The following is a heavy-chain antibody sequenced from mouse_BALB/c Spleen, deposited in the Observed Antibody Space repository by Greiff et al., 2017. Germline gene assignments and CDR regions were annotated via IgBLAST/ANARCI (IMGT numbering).Heavy chain of an antibody. CDR1: GFTFSSYG. J-gene: IGHJ3*01. V-gene: IGHV5-6-3*01. CDR3: ARDHGAY. Sequence: EVMLVESGGGLVQPGGSLKLSCAASGFTFSSYGMSWVRQTPDKRLELVATINSNGGSTYYPDSVKGRFTISRDNAKNTLYLQMSSLKSEDTAMYYCARDHGAYWGQGTLVTVSA. CDR2: INSNGGST.